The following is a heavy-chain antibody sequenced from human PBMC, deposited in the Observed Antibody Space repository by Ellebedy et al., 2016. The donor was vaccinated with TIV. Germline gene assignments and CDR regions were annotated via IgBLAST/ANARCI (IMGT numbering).Heavy chain of an antibody. Sequence: GESLKISCKGSGYSFTNYWIGWVRQMPGKGLEWMGIIDPADSDSTYSPSFQGQVTISVDKSISTAYLQWSSLKASDTAIYYCARGDRGSGWYWDKWGQGTLVTVSS. D-gene: IGHD6-19*01. J-gene: IGHJ4*02. CDR1: GYSFTNYW. CDR2: IDPADSDS. V-gene: IGHV5-51*01. CDR3: ARGDRGSGWYWDK.